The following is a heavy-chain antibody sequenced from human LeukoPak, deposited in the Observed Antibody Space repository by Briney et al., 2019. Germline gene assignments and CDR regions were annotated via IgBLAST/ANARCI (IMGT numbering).Heavy chain of an antibody. D-gene: IGHD6-19*01. CDR1: GGSISSSTYY. V-gene: IGHV4-39*01. J-gene: IGHJ4*02. CDR2: ISYSGST. Sequence: SETLSLTCTVSGGSISSSTYYWGWIRQPPVKGLEWIGSISYSGSTYSNPSLKSRVTISVDKSKNQFSLKLSSVTAADTAVYYCARHTYSSGLGYFDYWGQGTLVTVSS. CDR3: ARHTYSSGLGYFDY.